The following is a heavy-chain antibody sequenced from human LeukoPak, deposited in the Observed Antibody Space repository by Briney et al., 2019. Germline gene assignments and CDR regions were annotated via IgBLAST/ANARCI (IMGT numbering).Heavy chain of an antibody. CDR3: AKDSGWLLTGYFQH. Sequence: PGGSLRLSCAASGFTFSSYEMNWVRQAPGKGLEWVSYISSSGSTIYYADSVKGRFTISRDNAKNSLYLQMNSLRAEDTALYYCAKDSGWLLTGYFQHWGQGTLVTVSS. CDR2: ISSSGSTI. D-gene: IGHD3-9*01. J-gene: IGHJ1*01. V-gene: IGHV3-48*03. CDR1: GFTFSSYE.